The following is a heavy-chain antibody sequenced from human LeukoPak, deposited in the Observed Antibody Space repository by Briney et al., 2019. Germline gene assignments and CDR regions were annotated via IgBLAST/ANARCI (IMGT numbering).Heavy chain of an antibody. Sequence: SETLSLTCTVSGGSISSSSYYWGWIRQPPGKGLEWIGSIYYSGSTYYNPSLKSRVTISVDTSKNQFSLKLSSVTAADTAVYYCARESSGGSCDYWGQGTLVTVSS. V-gene: IGHV4-39*07. CDR2: IYYSGST. J-gene: IGHJ4*02. CDR1: GGSISSSSYY. D-gene: IGHD2-15*01. CDR3: ARESSGGSCDY.